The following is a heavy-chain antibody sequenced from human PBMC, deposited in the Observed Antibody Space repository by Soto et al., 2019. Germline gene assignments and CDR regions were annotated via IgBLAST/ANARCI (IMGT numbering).Heavy chain of an antibody. CDR1: GFTFDDYA. CDR3: VKDESINWYSGHFRH. D-gene: IGHD6-13*01. J-gene: IGHJ1*01. Sequence: EVQLVESGGGLVQPGRSLRLSCAASGFTFDDYAMHWVRQVPGKGLEWVSGINWNSGSIGYVDSVKCRFAISRDNAKNPLHMQMNSLSAADTAFYYCVKDESINWYSGHFRHWGQGTLVTVSS. CDR2: INWNSGSI. V-gene: IGHV3-9*01.